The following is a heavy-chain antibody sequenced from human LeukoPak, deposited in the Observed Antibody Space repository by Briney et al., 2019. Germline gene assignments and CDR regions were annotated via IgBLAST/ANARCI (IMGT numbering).Heavy chain of an antibody. CDR3: AKANGHYGDRLTFDY. D-gene: IGHD4-17*01. CDR2: ISYDGSNK. V-gene: IGHV3-30*18. CDR1: GFTFSSYG. Sequence: PGGSLRLSCAASGFTFSSYGMHWVRQAPGKGLEWVAVISYDGSNKYYADSVKGRFTISRDNSKNTLYLQMNSLRAEDTAASYCAKANGHYGDRLTFDYWGQGTLVTVSS. J-gene: IGHJ4*02.